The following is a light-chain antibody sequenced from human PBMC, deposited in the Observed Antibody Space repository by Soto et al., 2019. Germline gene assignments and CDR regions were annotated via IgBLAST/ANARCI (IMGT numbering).Light chain of an antibody. V-gene: IGKV1-27*01. CDR1: QGISNY. CDR3: QKPNGT. CDR2: AAS. Sequence: DIQMTQSPSSLSASVGDRVTITCRASQGISNYLAWYQQKPGKVPKLLIYAASTLQSGVPSRFSGSGSGTDFTLTISSLQPEDVATYYCQKPNGTFGQGTKVEIK. J-gene: IGKJ1*01.